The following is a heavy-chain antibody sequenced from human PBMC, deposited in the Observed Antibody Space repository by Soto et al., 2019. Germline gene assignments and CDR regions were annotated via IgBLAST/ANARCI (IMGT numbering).Heavy chain of an antibody. V-gene: IGHV4-59*01. J-gene: IGHJ6*02. CDR2: IYYRGTT. D-gene: IGHD6-19*01. Sequence: SSETLSLTCIVSGGSISSYYWSWIRQPPGKGLEWIGYIYYRGTTNYNPFLKSRVTISVDTSRNQFSLKLTSVTAADTAVYYCAIVGWGMDVWGQGTMVTVSS. CDR1: GGSISSYY. CDR3: AIVGWGMDV.